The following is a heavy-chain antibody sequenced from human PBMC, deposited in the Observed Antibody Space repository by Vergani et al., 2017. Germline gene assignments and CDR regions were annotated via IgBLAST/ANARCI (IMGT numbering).Heavy chain of an antibody. CDR1: GFTSAGYA. CDR2: IRSKNDGGTA. V-gene: IGHV3-15*01. J-gene: IGHJ4*02. Sequence: EVQLEESGGGLVLPGRSLRLSCVASGFTSAGYAMHCVRQAPGKGLEWIGRIRSKNDGGTADYAAPLKGRFTISRDDSKDSAFLLVNNLKTEDTAVYFCYTDYHDYWGQGTLVTVSS. D-gene: IGHD2-2*02. CDR3: YTDYHDY.